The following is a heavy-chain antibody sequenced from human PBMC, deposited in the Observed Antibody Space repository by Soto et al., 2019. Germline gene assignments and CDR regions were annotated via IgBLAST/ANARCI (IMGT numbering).Heavy chain of an antibody. J-gene: IGHJ4*02. CDR2: ISWNSGSI. D-gene: IGHD2-15*01. CDR3: AKDGGYCSGGSCYHGALDY. CDR1: GFTFDDYV. V-gene: IGHV3-9*01. Sequence: EVQLVESGGGLVQPGRSLRLSCAASGFTFDDYVMHWVRQAPGKGLEWVSGISWNSGSIGYADSVKGRFTISRDNAKNSLYLQMNSLRAEDTALYYCAKDGGYCSGGSCYHGALDYWGQGTLVTVSS.